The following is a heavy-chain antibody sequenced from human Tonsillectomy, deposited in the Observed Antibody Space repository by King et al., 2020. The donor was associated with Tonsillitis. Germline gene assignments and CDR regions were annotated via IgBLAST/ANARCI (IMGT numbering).Heavy chain of an antibody. Sequence: VQLVESGGDLVQPGGSLRLSCSAAGITLSTYWMNWVRQAPGKGLEWVASINQDGSDKKYVDSVKGRFTISRDNAKNSLYLQMTSLRAEDSAVYYCARVGRAFHSDIFLQSWGQGALVTVSS. CDR2: INQDGSDK. J-gene: IGHJ5*02. V-gene: IGHV3-7*01. D-gene: IGHD2/OR15-2a*01. CDR1: GITLSTYW. CDR3: ARVGRAFHSDIFLQS.